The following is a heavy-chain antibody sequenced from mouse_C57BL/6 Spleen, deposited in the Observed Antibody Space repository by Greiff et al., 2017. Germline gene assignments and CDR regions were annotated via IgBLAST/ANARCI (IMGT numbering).Heavy chain of an antibody. CDR2: ISGGGGNT. CDR1: GFTFSSYT. V-gene: IGHV5-9*01. CDR3: ARQRDYWYFDV. J-gene: IGHJ1*03. Sequence: EVQRVESGGGLVKPGGSLKLSCAASGFTFSSYTMSWVRQTPEKRLEWVATISGGGGNTYYPDSVKGRFTISRDNAKNTLYLQMSSLRSEDTALYYCARQRDYWYFDVWGTGTTVTVSS.